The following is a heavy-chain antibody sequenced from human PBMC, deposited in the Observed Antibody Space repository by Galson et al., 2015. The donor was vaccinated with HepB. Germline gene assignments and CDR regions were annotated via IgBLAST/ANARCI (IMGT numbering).Heavy chain of an antibody. CDR3: ARRTGEGDDAFDF. D-gene: IGHD7-27*01. CDR1: GFTASGNY. CDR2: IYRSGGT. V-gene: IGHV3-66*04. Sequence: SLRLSCAASGFTASGNYMNWVRQAPGKGLEWVSLIYRSGGTLYADSVKGRFTISRENSKNTVYLQMNSLRAEDTAVYYCARRTGEGDDAFDFWGQGTMVTVSS. J-gene: IGHJ3*01.